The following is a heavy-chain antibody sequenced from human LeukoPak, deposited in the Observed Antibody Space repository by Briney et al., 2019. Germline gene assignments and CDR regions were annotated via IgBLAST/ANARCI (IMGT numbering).Heavy chain of an antibody. CDR3: ARPPNWGSWHYFDY. CDR1: GYSFTSYW. CDR2: IYPGDSDT. Sequence: GESLKISCKGSGYSFTSYWIGWVRQMPGKGLEWMGIIYPGDSDTRYSPSFQGQVTMSADQSISPAYLQWSGLKAPGTGVYYCARPPNWGSWHYFDYWGQGTLVTVSS. D-gene: IGHD7-27*01. J-gene: IGHJ4*02. V-gene: IGHV5-51*01.